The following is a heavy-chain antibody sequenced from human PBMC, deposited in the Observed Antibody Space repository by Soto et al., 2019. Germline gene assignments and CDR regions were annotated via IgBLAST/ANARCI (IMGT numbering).Heavy chain of an antibody. CDR3: ARGTNWNYGPGWDAFDI. Sequence: QVQLQQWGAGLLKPSETLSLTCAVYGGSFSGYYWSWIRQPPGKGLEWIGEINHSGSTNYNPSLKSRVTISGDPSKHQFALQLSSVTAADTAVYYCARGTNWNYGPGWDAFDIWGQGTMVTVSS. J-gene: IGHJ3*02. V-gene: IGHV4-34*01. CDR2: INHSGST. D-gene: IGHD1-7*01. CDR1: GGSFSGYY.